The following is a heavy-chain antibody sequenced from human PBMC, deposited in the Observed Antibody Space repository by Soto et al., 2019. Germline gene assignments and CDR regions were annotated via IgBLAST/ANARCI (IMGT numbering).Heavy chain of an antibody. V-gene: IGHV3-33*01. CDR3: ARDWEYGGNSDLYCGMDV. Sequence: GGSLRLSCAASGFTFSSYGMHWVRQAPGKGLEWVAVIWYDGSNKYYADSVKGRFTISRDNSKNTLYLQMNSLRAEDTAVYYCARDWEYGGNSDLYCGMDVWGQGTTVTVSS. J-gene: IGHJ6*02. CDR2: IWYDGSNK. D-gene: IGHD2-21*02. CDR1: GFTFSSYG.